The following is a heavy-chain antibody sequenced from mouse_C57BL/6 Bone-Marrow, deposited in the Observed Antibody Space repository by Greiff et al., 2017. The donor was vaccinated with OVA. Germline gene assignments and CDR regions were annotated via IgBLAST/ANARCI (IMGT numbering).Heavy chain of an antibody. D-gene: IGHD3-3*01. Sequence: VQLQQSGAELVRPGASVKLSCTASGFNIKDYYMHWVKQRPEQGLEWIGRIDPEDGDTEYAPKFQGKATMTADTSSNTAYLQLSSLTSEDTAVYCCTTRMTANYFDYWGQGTTLTVSS. V-gene: IGHV14-1*01. CDR1: GFNIKDYY. CDR3: TTRMTANYFDY. J-gene: IGHJ2*01. CDR2: IDPEDGDT.